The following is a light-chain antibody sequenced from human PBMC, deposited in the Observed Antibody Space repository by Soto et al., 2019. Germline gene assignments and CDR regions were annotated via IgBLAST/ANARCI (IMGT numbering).Light chain of an antibody. CDR1: QSISSY. Sequence: DIQMTQSPSFLSASVGDRVTIACRASQSISSYLSWYQQKPGKAPKLLIYAAASLQSGVPSRFSGSESGTDFTLTISSLQPEDFATYYCQQSYSTPLTFGGGTKVEIK. CDR3: QQSYSTPLT. J-gene: IGKJ4*01. V-gene: IGKV1-39*01. CDR2: AAA.